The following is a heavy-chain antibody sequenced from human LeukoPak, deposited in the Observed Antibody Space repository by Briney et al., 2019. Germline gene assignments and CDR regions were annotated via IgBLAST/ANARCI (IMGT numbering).Heavy chain of an antibody. J-gene: IGHJ4*02. CDR2: IIPILGIA. D-gene: IGHD3-22*01. Sequence: ASVKVSCKASGGTFSSYTISWVRQAPGQGLEWMGRIIPILGIANYAQKFQGRVTITADKSTSTAYMELSSLRSEDTAVYYCARDYYYDSSGYYDRARPFDYWGQGTLVTVSS. CDR1: GGTFSSYT. V-gene: IGHV1-69*04. CDR3: ARDYYYDSSGYYDRARPFDY.